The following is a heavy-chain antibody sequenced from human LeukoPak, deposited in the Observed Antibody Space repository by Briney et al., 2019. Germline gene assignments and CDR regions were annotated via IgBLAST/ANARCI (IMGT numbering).Heavy chain of an antibody. CDR3: VRDFGHWELNGGYYFDY. CDR2: ISSSGSTI. Sequence: PGGSLRLSCAASGFTFSSYSMNWVRQAPGKGLEWVSYISSSGSTIYYAGSVKGRFTISRDNAKNSLYLQMNSLRAEDTAVYYCVRDFGHWELNGGYYFDYWGQGTLVTVSS. D-gene: IGHD1-26*01. J-gene: IGHJ4*02. V-gene: IGHV3-48*04. CDR1: GFTFSSYS.